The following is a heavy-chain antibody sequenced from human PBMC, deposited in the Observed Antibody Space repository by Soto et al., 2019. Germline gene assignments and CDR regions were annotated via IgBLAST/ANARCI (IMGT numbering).Heavy chain of an antibody. V-gene: IGHV4-59*01. CDR2: VYHSGTT. Sequence: SETLSLTCSVSGVSITGSYWSWIRQPPGKTLEWIGYVYHSGTTTYNPSLKSRVSISVDTSKNQFSLRLTSVIAADTAVYYCARDVPYGAGSLAGCDYWGQGILVTVSS. D-gene: IGHD1-26*01. J-gene: IGHJ4*02. CDR1: GVSITGSY. CDR3: ARDVPYGAGSLAGCDY.